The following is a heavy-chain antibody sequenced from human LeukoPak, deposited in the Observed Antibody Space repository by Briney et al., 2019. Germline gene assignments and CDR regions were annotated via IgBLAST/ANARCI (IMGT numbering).Heavy chain of an antibody. CDR3: ARDWFDSGWYLDH. CDR1: GFTFSSFG. D-gene: IGHD6-19*01. CDR2: LSFDGNHQ. V-gene: IGHV3-30*03. Sequence: GRSLRLSCAASGFTFSSFGMHWIRQAPGKGLEWVALLSFDGNHQFYADSVKGRFTLSRDNFKNLLFLEMTSLRVEDTAVYYCARDWFDSGWYLDHWGQGALVTVSS. J-gene: IGHJ4*02.